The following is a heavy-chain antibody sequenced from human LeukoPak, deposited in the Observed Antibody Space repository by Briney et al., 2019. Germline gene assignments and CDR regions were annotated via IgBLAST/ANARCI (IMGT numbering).Heavy chain of an antibody. CDR2: IYTSGST. CDR3: ARGYSSGWYGY. Sequence: SETLSLTCTVSGGSISSYYWSWVRQPAGKGLEWIGRIYTSGSTNYNPSLKNRVTMSVDTSKNQFSLKLSSVTAADTAVYYCARGYSSGWYGYWGQGTLVTVSS. CDR1: GGSISSYY. J-gene: IGHJ4*02. V-gene: IGHV4-4*07. D-gene: IGHD6-19*01.